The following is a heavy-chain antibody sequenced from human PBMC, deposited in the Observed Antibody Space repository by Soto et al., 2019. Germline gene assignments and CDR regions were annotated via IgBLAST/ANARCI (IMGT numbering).Heavy chain of an antibody. CDR2: IYYSGST. D-gene: IGHD3-22*01. Sequence: SETLSLTCTVSGGSISSYYWSWIRQPPGKGLEWIGYIYYSGSTNYNPSLKSRVTISVDTSKNQFSLKLSSVTAADTALYYCARGFYDSSGYSAPFDFWGQGTLVTVSS. J-gene: IGHJ4*02. CDR3: ARGFYDSSGYSAPFDF. V-gene: IGHV4-59*01. CDR1: GGSISSYY.